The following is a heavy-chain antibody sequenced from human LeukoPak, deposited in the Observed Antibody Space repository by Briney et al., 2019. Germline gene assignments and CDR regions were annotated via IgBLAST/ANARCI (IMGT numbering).Heavy chain of an antibody. CDR1: GYNFNSYW. D-gene: IGHD1-1*01. J-gene: IGHJ4*02. Sequence: GGSLKISCKGSGYNFNSYWIAWVRQMPGKGLEYMGIIYPGNSDTRYSPSFQGQVTISADKSITTAYLQWSSLEASDTAIYYCVRRQNVGWSQRGTQFYFDYWGQGHLVTVSS. V-gene: IGHV5-51*01. CDR3: VRRQNVGWSQRGTQFYFDY. CDR2: IYPGNSDT.